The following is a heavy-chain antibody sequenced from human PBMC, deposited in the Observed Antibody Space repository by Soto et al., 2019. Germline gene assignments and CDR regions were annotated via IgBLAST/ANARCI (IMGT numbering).Heavy chain of an antibody. Sequence: PSETLSLTCTVSGDSISSSPYYWGWIRQSPGKGLEWIGSMSYSGSGNTFYNPSLKSRVTISVDTSINQFSLKLTSVTAADTAVYFCARHVGWSEAAFYFDYWGLGTLVTVSS. V-gene: IGHV4-39*01. J-gene: IGHJ4*02. D-gene: IGHD6-19*01. CDR1: GDSISSSPYY. CDR2: MSYSGSGNT. CDR3: ARHVGWSEAAFYFDY.